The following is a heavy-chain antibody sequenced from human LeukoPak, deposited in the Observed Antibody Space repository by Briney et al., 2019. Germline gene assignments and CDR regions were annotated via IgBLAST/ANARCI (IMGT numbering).Heavy chain of an antibody. CDR3: ASGGYCSTTSCYPNWFDP. J-gene: IGHJ5*02. D-gene: IGHD2-2*01. CDR2: IYYSGST. Sequence: SETLSLTCAVSGGSISSGGYSWSWIRQPPGKGLEWIGYIYYSGSTNYNPSLKSRVTLSIDTSKNQFSLKLSSVTAADTAMYYCASGGYCSTTSCYPNWFDPWGQGTLVTVSS. V-gene: IGHV4-61*08. CDR1: GGSISSGGYS.